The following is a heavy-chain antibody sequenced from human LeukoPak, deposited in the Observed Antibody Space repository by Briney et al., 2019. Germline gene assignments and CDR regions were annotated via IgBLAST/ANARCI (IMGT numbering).Heavy chain of an antibody. CDR2: TSNDGSDN. CDR3: ARDPWGASYYYYGMDV. V-gene: IGHV3-30*04. J-gene: IGHJ6*02. D-gene: IGHD7-27*01. Sequence: PGGSLRLSSETSGFTFISYAMYWVRHAPGKGLEWGAVTSNDGSDNFYADSVEGGFTISRDNSKNTLYLHMNSLRPDDTAVYYCARDPWGASYYYYGMDVWGQGTTVTVSS. CDR1: GFTFISYA.